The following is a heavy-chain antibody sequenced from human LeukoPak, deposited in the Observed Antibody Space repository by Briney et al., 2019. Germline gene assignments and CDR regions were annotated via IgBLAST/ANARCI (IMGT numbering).Heavy chain of an antibody. CDR1: GYTFTDYY. J-gene: IGHJ4*02. CDR3: ATDNHGTLDY. CDR2: IDPRSGGT. V-gene: IGHV1-2*02. Sequence: ASVKVSCKASGYTFTDYYIHWVRRAPGQGLEWMGWIDPRSGGTRCTQKFQGRVTMTRDTSISTVYLDLSGMTFDDTALYYCATDNHGTLDYWGQGTLVTVSS.